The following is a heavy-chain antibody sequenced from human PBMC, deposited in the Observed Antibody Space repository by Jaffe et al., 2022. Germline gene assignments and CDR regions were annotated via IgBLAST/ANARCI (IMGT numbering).Heavy chain of an antibody. CDR2: IKQDGSET. CDR1: GFTFSSYW. J-gene: IGHJ4*02. V-gene: IGHV3-7*05. CDR3: AGSRLSHFDY. Sequence: EVQLVESGGGLVQPGGSLRLSCAASGFTFSSYWMCWVRQAPGKGLEWVANIKQDGSETYYLDSVKGRFTVSRDNARSSLYLQMNSLRAEDTAVYYCAGSRLSHFDYWGQGTLVTVSS.